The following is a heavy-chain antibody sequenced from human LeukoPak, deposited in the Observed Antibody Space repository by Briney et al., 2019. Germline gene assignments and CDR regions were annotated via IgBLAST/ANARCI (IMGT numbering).Heavy chain of an antibody. V-gene: IGHV1-18*01. D-gene: IGHD3-3*01. Sequence: RASVKVSCKASGYTFTNYGISWVRQAPGQGLEWMGWISIYNGNTDYAQKLRGRVTMTTDTSTSTAYMELRSLRSVDTAVYYCARITYDFWSGYYMPDDPWGQGTLVTVSS. J-gene: IGHJ5*02. CDR3: ARITYDFWSGYYMPDDP. CDR1: GYTFTNYG. CDR2: ISIYNGNT.